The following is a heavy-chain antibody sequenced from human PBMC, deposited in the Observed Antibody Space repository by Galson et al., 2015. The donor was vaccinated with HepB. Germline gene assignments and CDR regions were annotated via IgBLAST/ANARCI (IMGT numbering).Heavy chain of an antibody. Sequence: SLRLSCAASGFTFSSHDMHWVRQSTGQGLDWVSAIGAPGDTYYPASVQGRFTISRENAKNSLYLQMNSLTAGDTAVYYCARGAYGDANWSFDLWGRGTLVTVSS. CDR3: ARGAYGDANWSFDL. J-gene: IGHJ2*01. V-gene: IGHV3-13*01. CDR1: GFTFSSHD. D-gene: IGHD4-17*01. CDR2: IGAPGDT.